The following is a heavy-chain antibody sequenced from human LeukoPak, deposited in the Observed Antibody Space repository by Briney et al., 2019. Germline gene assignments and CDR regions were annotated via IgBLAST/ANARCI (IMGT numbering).Heavy chain of an antibody. CDR2: ISSSSSYA. D-gene: IGHD3-9*01. J-gene: IGHJ4*02. CDR1: GFTFSDYY. V-gene: IGHV3-11*05. Sequence: GGSLRLSCAASGFTFSDYYMSWIRQARGKGLEWVSYISSSSSYANYADSVKGRFTISRDNAKNSLYLQMNSLRAEDTAVYYCAKARVTTGYYMQVDYWGQGTLVTVSS. CDR3: AKARVTTGYYMQVDY.